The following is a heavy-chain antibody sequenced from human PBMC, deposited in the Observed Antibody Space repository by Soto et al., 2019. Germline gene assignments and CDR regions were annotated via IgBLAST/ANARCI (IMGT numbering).Heavy chain of an antibody. D-gene: IGHD6-13*01. CDR1: GFTFSSYS. Sequence: EVQLVESGGGLVKPGGSLRLSCAASGFTFSSYSMNWVRQAPGKGLEWVSSISSSSSYIYYADSVKGRFTISRDNAKNSLYLQMNSLRAEDTDVYYCARLRGSSWNYYYYGMDVWGQGTTVTVSS. V-gene: IGHV3-21*01. CDR3: ARLRGSSWNYYYYGMDV. J-gene: IGHJ6*02. CDR2: ISSSSSYI.